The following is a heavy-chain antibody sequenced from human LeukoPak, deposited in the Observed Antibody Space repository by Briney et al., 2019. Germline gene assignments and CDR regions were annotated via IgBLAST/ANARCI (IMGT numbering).Heavy chain of an antibody. CDR2: IGYEGVHK. D-gene: IGHD4-23*01. V-gene: IGHV3-30*02. CDR3: AKDLHGGYSSDY. CDR1: GFTFNNFG. Sequence: PGGSLRLSCAASGFTFNNFGMHWARQAPGKGLEWVSFIGYEGVHKYYADSVKGRFTISKDNSKATLYLQMNSLRPEDTAVYYCAKDLHGGYSSDYWGQGTLVTVSS. J-gene: IGHJ4*02.